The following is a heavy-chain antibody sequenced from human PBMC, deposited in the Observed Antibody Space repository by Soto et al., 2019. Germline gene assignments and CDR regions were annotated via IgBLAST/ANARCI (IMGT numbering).Heavy chain of an antibody. D-gene: IGHD2-2*01. J-gene: IGHJ5*02. CDR2: IYHSGST. Sequence: SETLSLTCAVYGGSFSGYYWSWIRQPPGKGLEWIGYIYHSGSTCYNPSLKSRVTISVDRSKNQFSLKLSSVTAADTAVYYCARVPDRWGQGTLVTVSS. CDR3: ARVPDR. CDR1: GGSFSGYY. V-gene: IGHV4-34*01.